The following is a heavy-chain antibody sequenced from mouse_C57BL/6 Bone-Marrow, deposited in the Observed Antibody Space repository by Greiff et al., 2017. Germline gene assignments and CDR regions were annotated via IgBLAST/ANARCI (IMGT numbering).Heavy chain of an antibody. CDR2: IDPNRGGT. D-gene: IGHD3-2*02. CDR1: GYTFTSYW. CDR3: AREGSGYDVDY. J-gene: IGHJ2*01. V-gene: IGHV1-72*01. Sequence: QVKLQQSGAELVKPGASVKLSCTASGYTFTSYWMYWVEQRPGRGLEWIGRIDPNRGGTTYNAKFKSKATLTVDKPSSTAYMQLSSLTSEDSAVYYCAREGSGYDVDYWGQGTTLTVSS.